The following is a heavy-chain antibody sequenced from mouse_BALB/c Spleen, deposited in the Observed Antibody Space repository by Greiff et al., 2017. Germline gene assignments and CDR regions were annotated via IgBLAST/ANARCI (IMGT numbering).Heavy chain of an antibody. CDR2: IDPENGDT. D-gene: IGHD2-14*01. V-gene: IGHV14-4*02. J-gene: IGHJ4*01. CDR1: GFNIKDYY. Sequence: EVKLVESGAELVRSGASVKLSCTASGFNIKDYYMHWVKQRPEQGLEWIGWIDPENGDTEYAPKFQGKATMTADTSSNTAYLQLSSLTSEDTAFYYCNPDRYDRDYAMDYWGQGTSVTVSS. CDR3: NPDRYDRDYAMDY.